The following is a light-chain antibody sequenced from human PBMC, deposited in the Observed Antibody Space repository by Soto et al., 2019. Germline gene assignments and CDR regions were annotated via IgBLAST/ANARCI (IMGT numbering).Light chain of an antibody. CDR1: QSVSSY. CDR3: QQRSNWPPRAT. J-gene: IGKJ4*01. V-gene: IGKV3-11*01. Sequence: EIVLPQSPATLSLSPGESATLSGRASQSVSSYLAWYQQKPGQAPRLLIYDASNRATGIPARFSGSGSGTDFTLTISSLEPEDFAVYYCQQRSNWPPRATFGGGTKVDI. CDR2: DAS.